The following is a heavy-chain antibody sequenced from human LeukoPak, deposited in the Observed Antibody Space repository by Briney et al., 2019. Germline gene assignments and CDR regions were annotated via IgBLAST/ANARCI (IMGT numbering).Heavy chain of an antibody. V-gene: IGHV3-23*01. CDR2: ISGSGGST. D-gene: IGHD5-12*01. Sequence: GGSLRLSCAASGFTFSSYAVSWVRQAPGKGLEWVSAISGSGGSTYYADSVKGRFTISRDNSKNTLYLQMNSLRAEDTAVYYCAKDRARGYEFDYWGQGTLVTVSS. CDR1: GFTFSSYA. CDR3: AKDRARGYEFDY. J-gene: IGHJ4*02.